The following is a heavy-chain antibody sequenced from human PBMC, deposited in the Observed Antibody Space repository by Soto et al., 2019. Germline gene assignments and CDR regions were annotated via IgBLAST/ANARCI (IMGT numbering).Heavy chain of an antibody. V-gene: IGHV3-21*01. CDR2: ISSSSSYI. CDR1: GFTFSSYS. CDR3: ARIMGVFDAFDI. J-gene: IGHJ3*02. D-gene: IGHD3-16*01. Sequence: EVQLVESGGGLVKPGGSLRLSCAASGFTFSSYSMNWVRQAPGKGLEWVSSISSSSSYIYYADSVKGRFTISRDNAKNSLYLQMNSLRAEDTAVYYCARIMGVFDAFDIWGQGTMVTVSS.